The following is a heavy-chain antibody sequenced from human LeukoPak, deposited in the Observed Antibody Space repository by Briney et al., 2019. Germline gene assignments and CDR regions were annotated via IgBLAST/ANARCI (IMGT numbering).Heavy chain of an antibody. CDR1: GFTFSSYA. D-gene: IGHD6-19*01. Sequence: PGRSLRLSCAASGFTFSSYAMHWVRQAPGKGLEWVAVISYDGSNKYYADSVKGRFTISRDNSKNTLYLQMNSLRAEDTAVYYCARDFSSGWYCFGYWGQGTLVTVSS. CDR3: ARDFSSGWYCFGY. V-gene: IGHV3-30-3*01. J-gene: IGHJ4*02. CDR2: ISYDGSNK.